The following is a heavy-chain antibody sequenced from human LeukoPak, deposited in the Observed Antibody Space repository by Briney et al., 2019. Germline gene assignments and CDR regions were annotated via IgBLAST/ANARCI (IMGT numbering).Heavy chain of an antibody. CDR2: SNPRGGST. V-gene: IGHV1-46*01. CDR3: GRDRFTWGSHHFPEH. Sequence: GASVKVSCKASGYSFADYHIHWVRQAPGQGLEWMGISNPRGGSTTYAQKFQGRVTMTRDSSANTVSREVNSLRSDDTAMYYCGRDRFTWGSHHFPEHWGQGTLVTVSS. J-gene: IGHJ1*01. D-gene: IGHD3-16*01. CDR1: GYSFADYH.